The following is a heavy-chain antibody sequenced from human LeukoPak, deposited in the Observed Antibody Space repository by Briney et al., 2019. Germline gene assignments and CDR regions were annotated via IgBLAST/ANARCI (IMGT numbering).Heavy chain of an antibody. CDR3: ARDSVDTAMIDY. Sequence: GGSLRLSCAAPGFTVSSNYMSWVRQAPGKGLEWVSVIYSGGSTYYADSVKGRFTISRDNSKNTLYLQMNSLRAEDTAVYYCARDSVDTAMIDYWGQGTLVTVSS. J-gene: IGHJ4*02. V-gene: IGHV3-66*02. D-gene: IGHD5-18*01. CDR2: IYSGGST. CDR1: GFTVSSNY.